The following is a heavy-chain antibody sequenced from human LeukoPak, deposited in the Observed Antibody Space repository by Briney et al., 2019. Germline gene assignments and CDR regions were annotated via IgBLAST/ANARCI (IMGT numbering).Heavy chain of an antibody. V-gene: IGHV1-69*05. Sequence: SVKVSCKTSGGTFNNSAISWVRQAPGQGLEWLGGIMPLFGTAGYSQKFQGRVTITKDESTRTVYLELTSLTSDDTTVYYCARDVHGDYGSGWFDPWGQGTLVSVSS. CDR1: GGTFNNSA. CDR2: IMPLFGTA. D-gene: IGHD4-17*01. J-gene: IGHJ5*02. CDR3: ARDVHGDYGSGWFDP.